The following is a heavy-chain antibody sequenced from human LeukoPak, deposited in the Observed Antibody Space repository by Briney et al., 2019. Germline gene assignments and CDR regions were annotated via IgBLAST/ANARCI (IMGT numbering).Heavy chain of an antibody. J-gene: IGHJ6*02. CDR3: ARALTGIAVAGTHYYGMDV. Sequence: PSETLSLTCTVSGGSISSYYWSWIRQPPGKGLECIGHIYYSGSTYYNPSLKSRVTISVDTSKNQFSLKLSSVTAADTAVYYCARALTGIAVAGTHYYGMDVWGQGTTVTVSS. CDR2: IYYSGST. D-gene: IGHD6-19*01. V-gene: IGHV4-59*01. CDR1: GGSISSYY.